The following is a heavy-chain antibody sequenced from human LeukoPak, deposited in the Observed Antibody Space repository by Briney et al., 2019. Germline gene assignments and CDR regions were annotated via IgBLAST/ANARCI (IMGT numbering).Heavy chain of an antibody. CDR2: INSDGSST. Sequence: GGSLRLSCAASGFTFSSYWMHWVRQAPGKGLVWVSRINSDGSSTSYADSVKGRFTISRDNAKNTLYLQMNSLRAEDTAVYYCARGFVFFGSGSYLGAFDIWGQETMVTVSS. CDR1: GFTFSSYW. V-gene: IGHV3-74*01. CDR3: ARGFVFFGSGSYLGAFDI. J-gene: IGHJ3*02. D-gene: IGHD3-10*01.